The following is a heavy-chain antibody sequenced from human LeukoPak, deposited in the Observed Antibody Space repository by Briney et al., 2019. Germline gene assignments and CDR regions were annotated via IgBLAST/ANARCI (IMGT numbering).Heavy chain of an antibody. CDR1: GYTFTDLY. J-gene: IGHJ3*02. V-gene: IGHV1-2*02. D-gene: IGHD2-15*01. CDR3: ARGVVVGVSAFDI. Sequence: APVKVSCKASGYTFTDLYIHWVRQAPGQGLEWMGWINTRSGGTRYAQNFQGRVSMTRDTSISTAYMELSRLRSDDTAVYYCARGVVVGVSAFDIWGQGTMVTVSS. CDR2: INTRSGGT.